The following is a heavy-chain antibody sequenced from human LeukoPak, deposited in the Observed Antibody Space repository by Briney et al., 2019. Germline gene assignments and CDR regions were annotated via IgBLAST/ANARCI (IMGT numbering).Heavy chain of an antibody. CDR1: GGSVSDYY. CDR2: IYHTGST. Sequence: SSETLSLTCTISGGSVSDYYWSWIRQSPGKGLEWIGYIYHTGSTSYSPSLKSRVTISADTSQNQFSLKLRSVTAADTAVYYCARTTEAHSWQTRYYSYYMDVWGKGTTVTVSS. D-gene: IGHD6-13*01. CDR3: ARTTEAHSWQTRYYSYYMDV. V-gene: IGHV4-59*02. J-gene: IGHJ6*03.